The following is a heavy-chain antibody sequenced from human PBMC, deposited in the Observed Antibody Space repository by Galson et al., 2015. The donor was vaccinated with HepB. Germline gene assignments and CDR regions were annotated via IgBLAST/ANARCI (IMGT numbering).Heavy chain of an antibody. V-gene: IGHV6-1*01. Sequence: CAISGDSVSSSTAAWNWIRQSPSRGLEWLGRTYYRSKWYNDYAVSVKSRITINPDTSKNQFSLQLSSVTPDDTAVYYCARDSFYDNTGYPVPRNFGVDVWGQATTVTVSS. J-gene: IGHJ6*02. CDR2: TYYRSKWYN. CDR1: GDSVSSSTAA. D-gene: IGHD3-22*01. CDR3: ARDSFYDNTGYPVPRNFGVDV.